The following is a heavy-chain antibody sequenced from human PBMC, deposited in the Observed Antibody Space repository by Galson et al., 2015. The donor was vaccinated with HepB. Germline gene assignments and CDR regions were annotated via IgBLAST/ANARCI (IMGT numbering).Heavy chain of an antibody. J-gene: IGHJ4*02. D-gene: IGHD6-13*01. CDR1: GFTFSRYW. CDR3: ARDPRTYSSSWFMESFDY. V-gene: IGHV3-74*01. CDR2: INSDGSST. Sequence: SLRLSCAASGFTFSRYWMHWVRQAPGKGLVWVSRINSDGSSTYYAVSVKGRFTISRDNAKNTLYLQMNSLRAEDTAVYYCARDPRTYSSSWFMESFDYWGQGTLVTVSS.